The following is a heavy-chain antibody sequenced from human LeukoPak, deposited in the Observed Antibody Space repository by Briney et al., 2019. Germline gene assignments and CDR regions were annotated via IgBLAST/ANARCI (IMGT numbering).Heavy chain of an antibody. CDR2: IYSGGST. J-gene: IGHJ4*02. CDR3: AKGTLVDDFWSEIYYFDY. V-gene: IGHV3-53*01. CDR1: GFTVSSNY. Sequence: GGSLRLSCAASGFTVSSNYMSWVRQAPGKGLEWVSVIYSGGSTYYADSVKGRFTISRDNSKNTLYLQMNSLRAEDTAVYYCAKGTLVDDFWSEIYYFDYWGQGTLVTVSS. D-gene: IGHD3-3*01.